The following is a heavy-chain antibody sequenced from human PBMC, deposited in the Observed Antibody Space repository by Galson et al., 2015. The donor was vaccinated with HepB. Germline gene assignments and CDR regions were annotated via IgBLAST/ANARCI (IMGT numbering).Heavy chain of an antibody. CDR2: ISGSSSFI. V-gene: IGHV3-21*01. J-gene: IGHJ4*02. Sequence: SLRLSCAASGFTFRTYTMNWVRQAPGKGLEWVSSISGSSSFIYYADSVGGRFTISRDNAKNSLYLQMKSLRAEDTAVYYCARDGVAATSRVDYWGQGTLVTVSS. CDR3: ARDGVAATSRVDY. CDR1: GFTFRTYT. D-gene: IGHD6-13*01.